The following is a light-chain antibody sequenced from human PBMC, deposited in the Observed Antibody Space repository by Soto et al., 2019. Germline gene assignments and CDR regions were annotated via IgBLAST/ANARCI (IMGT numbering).Light chain of an antibody. J-gene: IGKJ2*01. CDR3: QQYESTPPT. CDR2: WAS. V-gene: IGKV4-1*01. CDR1: QSVLYSSNNKNY. Sequence: DIVMTQSPDSLAVSLGERATINCKSSQSVLYSSNNKNYLAWYQQRPGQPPKLLIYWASTRESRVPDRFSGSGSGTDFTLTITSLQAEDVTVYYCQQYESTPPTFGQETKLEI.